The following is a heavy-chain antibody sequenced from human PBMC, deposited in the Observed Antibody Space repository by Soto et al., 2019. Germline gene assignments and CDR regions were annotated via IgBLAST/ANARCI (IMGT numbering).Heavy chain of an antibody. Sequence: PGGSLRLSCAASGFTFSSYSMSWVRQAPGKGLEWVSYISSSSTIYYADSVKGRFTISRDNAKNSLYLQMNSLRDEDTAVYYCARDTAMGMYYYYGMDVWGQGTTVTVSS. J-gene: IGHJ6*02. CDR3: ARDTAMGMYYYYGMDV. CDR1: GFTFSSYS. D-gene: IGHD5-18*01. CDR2: ISSSSTI. V-gene: IGHV3-48*02.